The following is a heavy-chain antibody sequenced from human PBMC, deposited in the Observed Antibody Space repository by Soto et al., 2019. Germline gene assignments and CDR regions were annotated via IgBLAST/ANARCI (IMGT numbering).Heavy chain of an antibody. CDR2: IYYSGST. Sequence: PSETLSLTCTVSGGSISSYYWSWIRQPPGKGLEWIGYIYYSGSTNYNPSLKSRVTISVDTSKNQFSLKLSSVTAADTAVYYCARGGSWRPNFDYWGQGTLVTVSS. CDR3: ARGGSWRPNFDY. CDR1: GGSISSYY. V-gene: IGHV4-59*08. J-gene: IGHJ4*02. D-gene: IGHD6-13*01.